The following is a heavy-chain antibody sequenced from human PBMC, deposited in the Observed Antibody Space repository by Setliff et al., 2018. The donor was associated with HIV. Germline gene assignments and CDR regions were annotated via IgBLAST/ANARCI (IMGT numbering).Heavy chain of an antibody. Sequence: GGSLRLSCAASGFTFSSYEMTWVRQAPGKGLEWVANIKQDGTETYYVASVKGRFTTSRDNARNSLYLQMNSLRAEDTAVYYCARGRGAAGDYYYYYMDVWGKGTTVTVSS. CDR3: ARGRGAAGDYYYYYMDV. D-gene: IGHD6-13*01. CDR2: IKQDGTET. CDR1: GFTFSSYE. J-gene: IGHJ6*03. V-gene: IGHV3-7*01.